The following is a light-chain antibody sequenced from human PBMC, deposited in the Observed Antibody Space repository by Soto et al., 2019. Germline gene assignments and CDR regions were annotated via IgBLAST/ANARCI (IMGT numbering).Light chain of an antibody. CDR3: SSYTSSSTVV. CDR2: DVS. CDR1: SSDVGGYNY. J-gene: IGLJ2*01. V-gene: IGLV2-14*01. Sequence: QSALTQPASVSGSPGQSITISCTGTSSDVGGYNYVSWYQQHPGKAPKLMIYDVSNRPSGVSNRFSDSKSVNTASLTISGLQAEDEADYYCSSYTSSSTVVFGGGTKVTVL.